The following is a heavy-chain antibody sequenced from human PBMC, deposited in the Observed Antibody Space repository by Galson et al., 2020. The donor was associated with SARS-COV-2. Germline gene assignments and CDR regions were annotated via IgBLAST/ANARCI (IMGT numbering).Heavy chain of an antibody. CDR2: IYHNGRT. CDR1: GYSISSGYY. Sequence: ASETLSLTCAVSGYSISSGYYWGWIRQPPGKGLEWIGNIYHNGRTNYNPSLKSRVTISVDTSKNHFSLKLTSVTAADTAVYYCAVLGGTPFDYWGQGTLVTVSS. CDR3: AVLGGTPFDY. J-gene: IGHJ4*02. V-gene: IGHV4-38-2*01. D-gene: IGHD1-26*01.